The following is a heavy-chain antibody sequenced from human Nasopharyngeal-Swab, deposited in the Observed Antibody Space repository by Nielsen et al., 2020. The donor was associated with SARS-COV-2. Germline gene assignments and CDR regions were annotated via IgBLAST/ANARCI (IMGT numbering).Heavy chain of an antibody. CDR2: ISAYNGNT. CDR1: GGTFRSYA. CDR3: ARVDTAMAASDY. J-gene: IGHJ4*02. V-gene: IGHV1-18*01. Sequence: ASVKVSCKASGGTFRSYAISWVRQAPGQGLEWMGWISAYNGNTNYAQKLQGRVTMTTDTSTSTAYMELRSLRSDDTAVYYCARVDTAMAASDYWGQGTLVTVSS. D-gene: IGHD5-18*01.